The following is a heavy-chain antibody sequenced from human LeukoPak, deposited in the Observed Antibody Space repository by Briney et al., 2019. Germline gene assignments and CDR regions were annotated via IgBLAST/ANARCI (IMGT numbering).Heavy chain of an antibody. CDR3: ARHRGTTPYYYYIDV. J-gene: IGHJ6*03. Sequence: GESLKISCKGSGYSFTTYWIGWVRQMPGKGLEWMGIIYPGDSDTRYSPSFQGQVTISADKSVSTAYLQWSSLKASDTAMYYCARHRGTTPYYYYIDVWGKGTTVTVSS. V-gene: IGHV5-51*01. CDR2: IYPGDSDT. D-gene: IGHD2-2*01. CDR1: GYSFTTYW.